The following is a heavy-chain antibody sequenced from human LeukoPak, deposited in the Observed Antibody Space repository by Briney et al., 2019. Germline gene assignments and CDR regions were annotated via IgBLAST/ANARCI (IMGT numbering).Heavy chain of an antibody. CDR1: GGSISSYD. V-gene: IGHV4-59*01. D-gene: IGHD6-13*01. Sequence: KPSETLSLTCTVSGGSISSYDWSWIRQPPGKGLEWIGYIYYSGSTNYNPSLKSRATISVDTSKNQFSLKLSSVTAADTAVYYCARGKQQLVDFDYWGQGTLVTVSS. CDR3: ARGKQQLVDFDY. J-gene: IGHJ4*02. CDR2: IYYSGST.